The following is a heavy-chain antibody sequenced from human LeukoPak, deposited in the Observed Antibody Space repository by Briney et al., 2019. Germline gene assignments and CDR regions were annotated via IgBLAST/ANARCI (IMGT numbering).Heavy chain of an antibody. D-gene: IGHD3-10*01. V-gene: IGHV3-21*01. J-gene: IGHJ4*02. CDR1: GFTFSSYS. CDR3: ARERASYYYGSGSYLDY. CDR2: ISSSSSYI. Sequence: PGGSLRLSCAASGFTFSSYSMNWVRQAPGKGLEWGSSISSSSSYIYYADSVKGRFTISRDNAKNSLYLQMNSLRAEDTAVYYCARERASYYYGSGSYLDYWGQGTLVTVSS.